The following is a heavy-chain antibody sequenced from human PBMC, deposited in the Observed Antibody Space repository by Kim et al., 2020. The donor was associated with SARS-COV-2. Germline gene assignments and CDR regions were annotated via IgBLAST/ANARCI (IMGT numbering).Heavy chain of an antibody. Sequence: ASVKVSCKASGYTFTSYAMNWVRQAPGQGLEWMGWINTNTGNPTYAQGFTGRFVFSLDTSVSTAYLQISSLKAEDTAVYYCARGPFIVATTNGYYGMDVWGQGKPVTVSS. CDR3: ARGPFIVATTNGYYGMDV. CDR2: INTNTGNP. D-gene: IGHD5-12*01. CDR1: GYTFTSYA. V-gene: IGHV7-4-1*02. J-gene: IGHJ6*02.